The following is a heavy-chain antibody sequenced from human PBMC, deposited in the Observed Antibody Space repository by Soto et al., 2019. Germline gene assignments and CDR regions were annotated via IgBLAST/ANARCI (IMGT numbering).Heavy chain of an antibody. CDR3: AEVMYSSPMGSYYGMDV. D-gene: IGHD6-19*01. J-gene: IGHJ6*02. CDR1: GVTFSKCI. Sequence: SVKVSWKDSGVTFSKCIMTWVRQAPGLGLEWVGGIIPIFGTANYAQEFQGRVTITADDSTSTSYLEVSNLRSEGTAVYYCAEVMYSSPMGSYYGMDVSGQGPADTVSS. V-gene: IGHV1-69*13. CDR2: IIPIFGTA.